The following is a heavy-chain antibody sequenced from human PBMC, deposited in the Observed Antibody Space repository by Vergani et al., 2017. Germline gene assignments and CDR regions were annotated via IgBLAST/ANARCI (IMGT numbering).Heavy chain of an antibody. J-gene: IGHJ6*03. CDR1: GFTFSSYS. D-gene: IGHD2-2*01. V-gene: IGHV3-21*01. CDR3: ARDRYCSSTSCDGYYYYYMDV. Sequence: EVQLVESGGGLVKPGGSLRLSCAASGFTFSSYSMNWVRQAPGKGLEWVSSISSSSSYIYYADSVKGRFTISRDNAKNSLYLQMNSLRAEDTAVYYCARDRYCSSTSCDGYYYYYMDVWGEGTTITVS. CDR2: ISSSSSYI.